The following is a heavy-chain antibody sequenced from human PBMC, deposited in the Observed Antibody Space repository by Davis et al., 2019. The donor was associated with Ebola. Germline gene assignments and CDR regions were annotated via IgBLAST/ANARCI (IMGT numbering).Heavy chain of an antibody. J-gene: IGHJ6*02. V-gene: IGHV4-59*04. CDR1: GGSISTYY. CDR3: ANCGGDCNGMDV. CDR2: IHYSGST. Sequence: MPSETLSLTCTVSGGSISTYYWSWIRQPPGKGLEWIGYIHYSGSTKYNPSLKSRVTISVDTSRNQFSLRLSSVTASDTAVYYCANCGGDCNGMDVWGQGTTVTVSS. D-gene: IGHD2-21*02.